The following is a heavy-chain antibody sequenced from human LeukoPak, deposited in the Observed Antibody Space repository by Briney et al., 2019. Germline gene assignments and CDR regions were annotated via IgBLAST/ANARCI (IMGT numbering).Heavy chain of an antibody. Sequence: PVGSLRLSRAASRFXFSSYSINWVRQAPGKGLEWVSAISSSSSYMSYADSVKGRFTISRDNAKSSLYVQMNSLRAEDTAVYYCATQSYYYGSGSSAAFDIWGQGTMVTVSS. V-gene: IGHV3-21*01. D-gene: IGHD3-10*01. J-gene: IGHJ3*02. CDR3: ATQSYYYGSGSSAAFDI. CDR2: ISSSSSYM. CDR1: RFXFSSYS.